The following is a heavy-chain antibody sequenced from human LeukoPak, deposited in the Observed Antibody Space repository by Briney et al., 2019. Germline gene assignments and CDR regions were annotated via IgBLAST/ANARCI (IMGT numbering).Heavy chain of an antibody. V-gene: IGHV5-51*01. CDR1: GYSFTSYW. J-gene: IGHJ4*02. CDR3: AGPSKEVGYFDN. CDR2: IYPGDSDT. Sequence: GESLKISCWGSGYSFTSYWIGWVRQMPGKGLVWMGIIYPGDSDTRYSPPFQGQVTISADKSISTTYLQWSTLKSSATAMDYCAGPSKEVGYFDNWGQGTLVTVSS. D-gene: IGHD1-26*01.